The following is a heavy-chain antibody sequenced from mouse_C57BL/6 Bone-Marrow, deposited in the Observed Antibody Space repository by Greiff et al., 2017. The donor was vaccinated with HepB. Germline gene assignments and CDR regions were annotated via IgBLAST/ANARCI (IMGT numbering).Heavy chain of an antibody. CDR2: IDPSDSYT. D-gene: IGHD3-2*02. V-gene: IGHV1-59*01. CDR3: ARSRQLRLRFAY. J-gene: IGHJ3*01. CDR1: GYTFTSYW. Sequence: QVQLQQPGAELVRPGPSVKLSCKASGYTFTSYWMHWVKQRPGQGLEWIGVIDPSDSYTNYNQKFKGKATLTVATSSSTAYMQLSSLTSEDSAVYYCARSRQLRLRFAYWGQGTLVTVSA.